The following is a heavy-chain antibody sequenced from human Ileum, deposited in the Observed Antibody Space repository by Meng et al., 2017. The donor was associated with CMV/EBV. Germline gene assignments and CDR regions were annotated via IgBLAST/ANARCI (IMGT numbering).Heavy chain of an antibody. J-gene: IGHJ5*02. Sequence: SETLSLTCTVSGGSISSYFWSWIRQPPGKGLEWIGYIYYSGSSNYNPSLKSRVTISVDTSKTHFSLKLSFVTAADTAVYYCARRVGGWFDPWGQGTLVTVSS. CDR3: ARRVGGWFDP. V-gene: IGHV4-59*01. CDR2: IYYSGSS. CDR1: GGSISSYF.